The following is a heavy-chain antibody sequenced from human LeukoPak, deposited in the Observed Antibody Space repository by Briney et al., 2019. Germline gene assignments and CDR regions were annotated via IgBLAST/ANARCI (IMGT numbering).Heavy chain of an antibody. D-gene: IGHD1-26*01. J-gene: IGHJ3*02. CDR3: AKDRAYLSYRYDAFDI. V-gene: IGHV3-30*18. Sequence: GRSLRLSCAASGFTFSSFGMQWVRQAPGKELEWVALISYDGSNKQYADSVKGRFTISRDNSKNTLYLQMNSLRAEDTAVYYCAKDRAYLSYRYDAFDIWGQGTMVTVSS. CDR2: ISYDGSNK. CDR1: GFTFSSFG.